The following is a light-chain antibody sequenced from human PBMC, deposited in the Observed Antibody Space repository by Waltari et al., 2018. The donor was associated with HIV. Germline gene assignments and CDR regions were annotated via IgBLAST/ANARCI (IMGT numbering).Light chain of an antibody. V-gene: IGKV1-17*01. CDR3: LQHSDYPRT. CDR2: GSS. CDR1: QDIRND. Sequence: DIQMTQSPSSLSASVGDKVTITCRASQDIRNDLGWYQQKPGEAPKRLIYGSSTLQTGVPSRFSGSGSGTEFTLTIRSLQTEDFATYFCLQHSDYPRTFGQGTKVEIK. J-gene: IGKJ1*01.